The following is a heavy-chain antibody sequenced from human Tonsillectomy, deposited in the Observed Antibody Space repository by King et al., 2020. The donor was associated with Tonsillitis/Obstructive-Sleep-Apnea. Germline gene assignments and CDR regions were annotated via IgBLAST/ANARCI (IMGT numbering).Heavy chain of an antibody. Sequence: VQLVESGGGVVQPGRSLRLSCAASGFAFRVYGMHWVRQAPGKGLEWVAVIWHDGNNKYYADSVKGRFSISRDNSKNTLYLQMNTLRAEDTAVYYCASRSGSYFDYWGQGTLVTVSS. CDR3: ASRSGSYFDY. D-gene: IGHD1-26*01. CDR1: GFAFRVYG. J-gene: IGHJ4*02. V-gene: IGHV3-33*03. CDR2: IWHDGNNK.